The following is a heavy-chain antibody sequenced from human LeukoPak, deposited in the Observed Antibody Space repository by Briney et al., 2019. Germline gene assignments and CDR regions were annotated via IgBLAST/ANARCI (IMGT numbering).Heavy chain of an antibody. CDR3: ARSIAAAGIGAWDYYYFYYMDV. CDR2: ISSSGSTI. J-gene: IGHJ6*03. CDR1: GFTFSSYE. V-gene: IGHV3-48*03. Sequence: GGSLRLSCAASGFTFSSYEMNWVRQAPGKGLEWVSYISSSGSTIYYADSVKGRFTISRDNAKNSLYLQMNSLRAEDTAVYYCARSIAAAGIGAWDYYYFYYMDVWGKGTTVTISS. D-gene: IGHD6-13*01.